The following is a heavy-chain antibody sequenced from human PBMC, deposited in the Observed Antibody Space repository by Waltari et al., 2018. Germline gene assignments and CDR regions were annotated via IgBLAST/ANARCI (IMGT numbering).Heavy chain of an antibody. CDR3: ARDRIAVSGSPPLSYNWFDF. V-gene: IGHV4-4*07. CDR2: IYSTGYT. J-gene: IGHJ5*01. D-gene: IGHD6-19*01. CDR1: SDSFKTSY. Sequence: QVHLRESGPGLVKPSETLFLTCNVSSDSFKTSYWAWIRQSAGMRLEWIGRIYSTGYTRYNPSLESRVTISTDTSQNQISLRRTSVTVADTAVYFCARDRIAVSGSPPLSYNWFDFWGQGTRVAVSS.